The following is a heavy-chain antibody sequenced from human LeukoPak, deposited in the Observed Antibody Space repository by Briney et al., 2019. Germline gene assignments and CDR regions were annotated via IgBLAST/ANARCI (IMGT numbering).Heavy chain of an antibody. CDR1: GFTFSSYA. J-gene: IGHJ2*01. CDR2: ISGDVRST. D-gene: IGHD4-23*01. Sequence: GGSLRFSCAASGFTFSSYAMSWVCQAPGKGLEWVSAISGDVRSTFYADSVKGRFTISRDNSKNTLSLQMNSLRADDTAVYYCVKETTVVTYWYFDLWGRGTLVTVSS. CDR3: VKETTVVTYWYFDL. V-gene: IGHV3-23*01.